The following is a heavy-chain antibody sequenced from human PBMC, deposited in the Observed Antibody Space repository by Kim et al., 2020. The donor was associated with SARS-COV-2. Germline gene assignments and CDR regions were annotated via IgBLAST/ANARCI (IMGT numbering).Heavy chain of an antibody. D-gene: IGHD4-17*01. CDR2: T. CDR3: AKGRSAFDV. Sequence: TYYADSVKGRFTISRDNSKNTLYLQMNSQRAEDTAVYYCAKGRSAFDVWGRGTLVTVSS. V-gene: IGHV3-23*01. J-gene: IGHJ3*01.